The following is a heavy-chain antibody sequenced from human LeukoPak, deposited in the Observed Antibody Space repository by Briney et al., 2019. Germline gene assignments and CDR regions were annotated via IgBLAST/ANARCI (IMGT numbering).Heavy chain of an antibody. V-gene: IGHV1-18*01. J-gene: IGHJ4*02. D-gene: IGHD2-21*02. CDR1: GYTFTSYG. CDR3: ARDQRGTVVVTANFDY. CDR2: ISAYNGNT. Sequence: ASVKVSCKASGYTFTSYGISWVRQAPGQGLEWMGWISAYNGNTNYAQKLQGRVTMTTDTSTSTAYMELRSLRSDDTAVYYCARDQRGTVVVTANFDYWGQGTLVTVSS.